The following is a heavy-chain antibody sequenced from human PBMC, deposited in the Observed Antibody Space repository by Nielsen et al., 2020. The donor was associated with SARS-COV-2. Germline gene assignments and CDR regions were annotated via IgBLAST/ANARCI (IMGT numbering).Heavy chain of an antibody. D-gene: IGHD3-22*01. CDR2: INWNGGST. CDR3: ASFYYDSSDYYVP. J-gene: IGHJ5*02. CDR1: GFTFDDYA. Sequence: GESLKISCAASGFTFDDYAMHWVRQAPGKGLEWVSGINWNGGSTGYADSVKGRFTISRDNAKNSLYLQMNSLRAEDTALYHCASFYYDSSDYYVPWGQGTLVTVSS. V-gene: IGHV3-20*01.